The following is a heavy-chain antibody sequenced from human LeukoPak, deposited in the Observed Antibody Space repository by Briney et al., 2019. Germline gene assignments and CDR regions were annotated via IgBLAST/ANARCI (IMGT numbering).Heavy chain of an antibody. CDR1: GFTFSSYS. CDR2: ISSSSSYI. V-gene: IGHV3-21*01. CDR3: ARDSPTPDAFDI. J-gene: IGHJ3*02. Sequence: GGSLRLSCAAFGFTFSSYSMNWVRQAPGKGLEWVSSISSSSSYIYYADSVKGRFTISRDNAKNSLYLQMNSLRAEDTAVYYCARDSPTPDAFDIWGQGTMVTVSS.